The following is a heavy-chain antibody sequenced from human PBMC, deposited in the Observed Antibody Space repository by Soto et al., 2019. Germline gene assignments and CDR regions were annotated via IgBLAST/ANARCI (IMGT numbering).Heavy chain of an antibody. J-gene: IGHJ5*02. CDR2: INHSGST. Sequence: SETLSLTCAVYGGYFSGYYWSWIRQPPGKGLEWIGEINHSGSTNYNPSLKSRVTISVDTSKNQFSLKLSSVTAADTAVYYCARGPGDILTGYYRQGIYWFDPWGQGTLVTVSS. CDR3: ARGPGDILTGYYRQGIYWFDP. V-gene: IGHV4-34*01. D-gene: IGHD3-9*01. CDR1: GGYFSGYY.